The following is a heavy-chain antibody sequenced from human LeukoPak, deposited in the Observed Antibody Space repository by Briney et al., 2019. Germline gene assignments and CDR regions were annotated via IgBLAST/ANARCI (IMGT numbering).Heavy chain of an antibody. CDR3: ARGGLSFSPSWGSYRPKFDP. CDR2: INPNSGGT. J-gene: IGHJ5*02. D-gene: IGHD3-16*02. Sequence: ASVKVSCKAPGYTFTGYYMHWVRQAPGQGLEWMGWINPNSGGTNYAQKFLGRVTMTRDMSISTAYMVLSGLRSDDTAVYYCARGGLSFSPSWGSYRPKFDPWGQGTLVTVSS. V-gene: IGHV1-2*02. CDR1: GYTFTGYY.